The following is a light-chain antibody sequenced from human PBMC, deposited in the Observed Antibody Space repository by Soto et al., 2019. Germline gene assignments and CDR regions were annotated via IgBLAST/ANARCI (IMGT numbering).Light chain of an antibody. J-gene: IGKJ5*01. Sequence: EIVLTQSPGTLSLSPGERATLSCRASQSVSSSYLAWYQQKPGQAPRLLIYGASSRATGIPDRFSGSGSGTEFTLTISGLQSEDFAIYYCQQYNKWPLITFGQGTRLEIK. CDR2: GAS. CDR3: QQYNKWPLIT. V-gene: IGKV3-20*01. CDR1: QSVSSSY.